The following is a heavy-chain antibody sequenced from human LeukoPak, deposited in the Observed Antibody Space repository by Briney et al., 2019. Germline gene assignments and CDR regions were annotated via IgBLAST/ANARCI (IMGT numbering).Heavy chain of an antibody. Sequence: GASVKVSCKASGYTFTGYYMHWVRQAPGQGLEWMGWINPNSGGTNYAQKFQGRVTMTRDTSISTAYMELSRLRSDDTAVYYCARASGITMIVVVMDFDYWGQGTLVTVSS. J-gene: IGHJ4*02. CDR1: GYTFTGYY. CDR2: INPNSGGT. D-gene: IGHD3-22*01. V-gene: IGHV1-2*02. CDR3: ARASGITMIVVVMDFDY.